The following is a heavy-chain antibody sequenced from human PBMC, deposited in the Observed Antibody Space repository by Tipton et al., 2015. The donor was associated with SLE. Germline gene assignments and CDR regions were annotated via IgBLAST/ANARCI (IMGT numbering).Heavy chain of an antibody. CDR1: GGSISSYY. CDR3: AGITMVQGVTP. CDR2: IYYTGST. V-gene: IGHV4-59*08. J-gene: IGHJ5*02. Sequence: TLSLTCTVSGGSISSYYWSWIRQTPGKGLEWIGYIYYTGSTKFNPSLKSRVSISLDTSKNQFSLKLSSVTAADTAVYYCAGITMVQGVTPWGQGTLVTVSS. D-gene: IGHD3-10*01.